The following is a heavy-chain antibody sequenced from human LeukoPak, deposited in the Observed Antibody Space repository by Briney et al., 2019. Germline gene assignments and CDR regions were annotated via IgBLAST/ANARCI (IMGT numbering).Heavy chain of an antibody. CDR3: ARDRGLYGEVLFDP. CDR1: CDSLSTFY. D-gene: IGHD3-10*01. J-gene: IGHJ5*02. V-gene: IGHV4-4*07. CDR2: IYGGGNT. Sequence: SETPSPPLPVSCDSLSTFYLSWIRQPPRKGPEWIGRIYGGGNTNYNPSLKSRLTLSMDTSKNQFSLKLRSVTAADTAVYYCARDRGLYGEVLFDPWGQGTLATVSS.